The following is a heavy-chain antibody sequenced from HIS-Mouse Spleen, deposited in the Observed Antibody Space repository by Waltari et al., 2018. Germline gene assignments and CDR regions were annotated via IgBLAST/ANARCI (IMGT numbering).Heavy chain of an antibody. D-gene: IGHD6-13*01. CDR2: IYYSGRT. V-gene: IGHV4-39*07. J-gene: IGHJ2*01. CDR3: AREIPYSSSWYDWYFDL. Sequence: QLQLQESGPGLVKPSETLSLTCTVSGGSISSSSYYWGWIRQPPGKGLEWIGGIYYSGRTYYNPSIKRRGTISVDTSKNQFSLKLSSVTAADTAVYYCAREIPYSSSWYDWYFDLWGRGTLVTVSS. CDR1: GGSISSSSYY.